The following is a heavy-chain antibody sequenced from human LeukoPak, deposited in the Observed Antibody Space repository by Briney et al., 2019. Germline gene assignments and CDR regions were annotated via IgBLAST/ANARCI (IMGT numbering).Heavy chain of an antibody. J-gene: IGHJ5*02. CDR1: GGTFSSYA. D-gene: IGHD2-2*02. V-gene: IGHV1-69*13. Sequence: SVKVSCKASGGTFSSYAISWVRQAPGQGLERMGGIIPIFGTANYAQKFQGRVTITADESTSTAYMELSSLRSEDTAVYYCARDHEPVVVPAAITWFDPWGQGTLVTVSS. CDR3: ARDHEPVVVPAAITWFDP. CDR2: IIPIFGTA.